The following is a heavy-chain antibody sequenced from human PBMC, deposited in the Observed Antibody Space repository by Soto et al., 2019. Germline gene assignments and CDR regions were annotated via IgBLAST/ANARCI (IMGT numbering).Heavy chain of an antibody. CDR2: INAGNGNT. CDR3: ARRPNSRGCTNGVCYFPGYYGMDV. J-gene: IGHJ6*02. CDR1: GYTFTSYA. D-gene: IGHD2-8*01. V-gene: IGHV1-3*01. Sequence: ASVKVSCKASGYTFTSYAMHWVRQAPGQRLEWMGWINAGNGNTKYSQKFQGRVTITRDTSASTAYMELSSLRSEDTAVYYCARRPNSRGCTNGVCYFPGYYGMDVWGQGTTVTVSS.